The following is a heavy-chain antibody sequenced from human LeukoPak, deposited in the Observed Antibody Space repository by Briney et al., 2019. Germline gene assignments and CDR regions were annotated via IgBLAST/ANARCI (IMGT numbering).Heavy chain of an antibody. D-gene: IGHD2-15*01. CDR2: INPDTGAT. J-gene: IGHJ6*02. CDR1: GYTFTGYY. V-gene: IGHV1-2*02. CDR3: TRDHCSYINCYEDYYYGMDV. Sequence: ASVKVSCKASGYTFTGYYMHWVRQAPGQGLEWMGWINPDTGATDIAQKFQGRDAMTRDTSISAAYMELSRLRSDDTAVYFCTRDHCSYINCYEDYYYGMDVWGQGTTVTVSS.